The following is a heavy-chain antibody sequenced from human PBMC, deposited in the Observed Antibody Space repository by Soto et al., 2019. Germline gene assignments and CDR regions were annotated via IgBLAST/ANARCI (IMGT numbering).Heavy chain of an antibody. CDR3: AKSVGAIAAAGTWAPHY. J-gene: IGHJ4*02. CDR1: GFTFRIYV. V-gene: IGHV3-23*01. D-gene: IGHD6-13*01. Sequence: GGFLRLPCAASGFTFRIYVINWVGQATGKGLEWVSAISGSGGRTYYADSVKGRFTISRDNSKNTLYLQMNSLRAEDTAVYYCAKSVGAIAAAGTWAPHYWGQGTLVTVSS. CDR2: ISGSGGRT.